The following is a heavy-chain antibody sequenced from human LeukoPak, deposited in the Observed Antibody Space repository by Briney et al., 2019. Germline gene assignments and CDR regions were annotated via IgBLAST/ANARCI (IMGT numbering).Heavy chain of an antibody. CDR2: ISGSGGST. CDR1: GFTFSNYA. Sequence: PGGSLRLSCAASGFTFSNYAMSWVRQTPGKGLEWVSVISGSGGSTYYADSVKGRFTISRDNSKNTLYLQMNSLRAEDTAVYYCARGSWRFDYGDSGFDPWGQGTLVTVSS. J-gene: IGHJ5*02. CDR3: ARGSWRFDYGDSGFDP. D-gene: IGHD4-17*01. V-gene: IGHV3-23*01.